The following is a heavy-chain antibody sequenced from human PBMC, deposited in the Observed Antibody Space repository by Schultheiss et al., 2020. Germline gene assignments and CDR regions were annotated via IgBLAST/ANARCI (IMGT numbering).Heavy chain of an antibody. J-gene: IGHJ4*02. Sequence: GESLKISCAASGFTFSSYAMNWVRQAPGKGLEWVSSISSSSSYIYYADSVKGRFTISRDNAKNSLYLQMNSLRAEDTAVYYCARDWRGSYYRGFDYWGQGTLVTVSS. CDR3: ARDWRGSYYRGFDY. CDR2: ISSSSSYI. D-gene: IGHD1-26*01. V-gene: IGHV3-21*01. CDR1: GFTFSSYA.